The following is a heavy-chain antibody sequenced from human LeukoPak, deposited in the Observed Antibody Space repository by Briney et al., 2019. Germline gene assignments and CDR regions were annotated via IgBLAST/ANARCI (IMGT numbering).Heavy chain of an antibody. Sequence: SETLSLTCSVSDDSITMYYWTWIRQPPGKGLEWIGYVDHTGSTNFNPSLNGRVSISRDTSKNLFSLRLRSVTAADTAVYFCARGRVSSSTWYSTYYYYFYMGVWGKGTTVTVSS. D-gene: IGHD4-11*01. CDR1: DDSITMYY. CDR3: ARGRVSSSTWYSTYYYYFYMGV. V-gene: IGHV4-59*01. CDR2: VDHTGST. J-gene: IGHJ6*03.